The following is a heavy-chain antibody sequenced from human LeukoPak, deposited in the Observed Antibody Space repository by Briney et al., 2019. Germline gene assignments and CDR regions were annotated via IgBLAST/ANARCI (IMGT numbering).Heavy chain of an antibody. CDR3: TRGDQSVT. Sequence: NPGGSLTLSCAASGFTFSNVWMSWLRQAPGKGREWVGRIKSKTYVETTDYAAPVKGRFTISRDDSKNTLYLQMNSLKTEGKAVYYCTRGDQSVTWGQGTLVTVSS. CDR1: GFTFSNVW. CDR2: IKSKTYVETT. V-gene: IGHV3-15*01. D-gene: IGHD4-11*01. J-gene: IGHJ5*02.